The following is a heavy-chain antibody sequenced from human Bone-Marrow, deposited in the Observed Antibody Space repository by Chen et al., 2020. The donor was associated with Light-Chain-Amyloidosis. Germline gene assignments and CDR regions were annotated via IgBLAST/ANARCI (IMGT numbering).Heavy chain of an antibody. V-gene: IGHV3-7*01. J-gene: IGHJ4*02. D-gene: IGHD6-25*01. CDR1: GFTFSRYF. CDR2: IREDGNEK. CDR3: ARESSVAAPYYLDY. Sequence: EVRLVESGGGLVQPGGSLRLSCAASGFTFSRYFMSWVRQAPGKGLEWVANIREDGNEKYEVQSVKGRFTISRDNAKNAVYLQMHSLGAEDSAIYFCARESSVAAPYYLDYWGQGIRVTVSA.